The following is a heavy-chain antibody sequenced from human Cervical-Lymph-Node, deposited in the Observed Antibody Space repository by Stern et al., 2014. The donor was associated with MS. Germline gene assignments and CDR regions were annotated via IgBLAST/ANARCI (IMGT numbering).Heavy chain of an antibody. CDR3: VRGNSGYGRFDS. Sequence: EVQLVESGGGLVQPGGSLRLSCAASGFTLSGYWMHWVRQAPGKGLVWVSRIDTHGSNINYADSVEGRVTISRDNVKNTVYLQVNSLSAEDTAVYYCVRGNSGYGRFDSWGQGTLVTVAS. J-gene: IGHJ4*02. CDR2: IDTHGSNI. D-gene: IGHD5-12*01. V-gene: IGHV3-74*02. CDR1: GFTLSGYW.